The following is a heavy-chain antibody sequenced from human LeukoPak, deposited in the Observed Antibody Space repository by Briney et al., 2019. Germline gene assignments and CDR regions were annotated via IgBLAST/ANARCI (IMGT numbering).Heavy chain of an antibody. D-gene: IGHD2-15*01. CDR3: ARDNPPYCNGGSCYSY. CDR2: IIPIIDLA. J-gene: IGHJ4*02. CDR1: GGTFSSYA. Sequence: SVKVSCKASGGTFSSYAISWVRQAPGQGLEWMGRIIPIIDLANYAQKFQGRVTITADESTSTAYMELSSLRSEDTVIYYCARDNPPYCNGGSCYSYWGQGTLVTISS. V-gene: IGHV1-69*04.